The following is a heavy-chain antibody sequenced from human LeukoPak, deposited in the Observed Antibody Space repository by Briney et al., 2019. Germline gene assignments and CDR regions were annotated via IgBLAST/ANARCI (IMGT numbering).Heavy chain of an antibody. D-gene: IGHD3-10*01. J-gene: IGHJ6*02. CDR2: IYYTGGT. CDR1: GGSISNYY. V-gene: IGHV4-59*12. CDR3: ARGPYYYGSGRTYYYGMDV. Sequence: SETLSLTCTVSGGSISNYYWGWIRQPPGKGLEWIGNIYYTGGTKYNPSLRSRVTISVDPSKNQFSLKLSSVTAADTAVYYCARGPYYYGSGRTYYYGMDVWGQGTTVTVSS.